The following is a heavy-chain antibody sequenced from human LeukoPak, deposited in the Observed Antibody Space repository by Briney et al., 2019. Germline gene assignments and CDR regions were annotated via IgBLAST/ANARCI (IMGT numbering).Heavy chain of an antibody. J-gene: IGHJ4*02. CDR2: IYSGGST. CDR1: GLTFSSSW. V-gene: IGHV3-53*01. D-gene: IGHD2-15*01. CDR3: ARLRRGLLPYFDY. Sequence: LPGGSLRLSCAVSGLTFSSSWMDWVRQAPGKGLEWVSVIYSGGSTYYADSVKGRFTISRDNSKNTLYLQMNSLRAEDTAVYYCARLRRGLLPYFDYWGQGTLVTVSS.